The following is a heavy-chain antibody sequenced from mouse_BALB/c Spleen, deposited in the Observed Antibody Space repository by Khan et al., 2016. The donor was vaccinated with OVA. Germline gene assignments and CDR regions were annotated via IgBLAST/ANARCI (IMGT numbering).Heavy chain of an antibody. J-gene: IGHJ4*01. Sequence: QVRLQQSGPGLVAPSQSLSITCTVSGFSLSSNGVSWVRQPPGKGLEWLGVIWGDGSTNYHSTLKSRLIISKDNSKSQVFLKLNSLQTDDTATYYCAKFTPDYYSMDYWGQGTSGTVSS. CDR2: IWGDGST. V-gene: IGHV2-3*01. CDR1: GFSLSSNG. D-gene: IGHD1-1*01. CDR3: AKFTPDYYSMDY.